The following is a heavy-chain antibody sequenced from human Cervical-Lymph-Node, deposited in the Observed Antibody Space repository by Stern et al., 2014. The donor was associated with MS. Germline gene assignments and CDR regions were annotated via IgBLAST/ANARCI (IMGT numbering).Heavy chain of an antibody. CDR1: GYTFTGDY. J-gene: IGHJ4*02. V-gene: IGHV1-2*02. CDR3: ARGSHYDVFTGYYKFVDN. Sequence: QVQLLESGAEVKKPGASVKVSCKASGYTFTGDYMHWVRQAPGQGLEWMGWINPNSGGTKYAQKFQDRVSMTRDTSINTAYMELSRLRSGDTAVYYCARGSHYDVFTGYYKFVDNWGQGTLVTVSS. D-gene: IGHD3-9*01. CDR2: INPNSGGT.